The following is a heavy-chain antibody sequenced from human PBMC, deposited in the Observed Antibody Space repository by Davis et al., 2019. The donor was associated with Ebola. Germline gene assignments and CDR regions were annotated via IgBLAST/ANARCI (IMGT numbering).Heavy chain of an antibody. CDR3: AADRGGSYSYYYGMDV. V-gene: IGHV1-18*01. Sequence: ASVKVSCKASGYTFTSYGISWVRQAPGQGLEWMGWISAYNGNTNYAQKLQGRVTMTTDTSTSTAYMELSSLRSEDTAVYYCAADRGGSYSYYYGMDVWGQGTTVTVSS. D-gene: IGHD1-26*01. J-gene: IGHJ6*02. CDR1: GYTFTSYG. CDR2: ISAYNGNT.